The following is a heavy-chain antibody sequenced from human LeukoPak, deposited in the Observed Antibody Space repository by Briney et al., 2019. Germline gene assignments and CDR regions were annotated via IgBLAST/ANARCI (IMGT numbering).Heavy chain of an antibody. V-gene: IGHV4-34*01. CDR2: INHSGST. D-gene: IGHD1-26*01. CDR3: ARGGWKLLRRYFDL. J-gene: IGHJ2*01. Sequence: PSETLSLTCAVYGGSFSGYYWSWIRQPPGKGLEWIGEINHSGSTNYNPSLKSRVTISVDTSKNQFSLKLSSVTAADTAVYYCARGGWKLLRRYFDLWGRGTLVTVSS. CDR1: GGSFSGYY.